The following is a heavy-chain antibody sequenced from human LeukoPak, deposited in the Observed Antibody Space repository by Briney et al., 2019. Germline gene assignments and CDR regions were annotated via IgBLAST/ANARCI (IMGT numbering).Heavy chain of an antibody. CDR3: ARGASRGFSDY. D-gene: IGHD3-10*01. J-gene: IGHJ4*02. V-gene: IGHV3-23*01. CDR1: GFTFSSYG. Sequence: PGGSLRLSCAASGFTFSSYGMHWVRQAPGKGLEWVSTISGSGSGSSTYYADSVKGRFTISRDNSKNTLYLQMNSLRAEDTAVYYCARGASRGFSDYWGQGTLVTVSS. CDR2: ISGSGSGSST.